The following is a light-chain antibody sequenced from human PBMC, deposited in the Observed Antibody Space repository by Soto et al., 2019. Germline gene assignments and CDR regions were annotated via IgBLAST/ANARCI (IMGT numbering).Light chain of an antibody. J-gene: IGKJ2*01. Sequence: EIVLTQSPGTLSLSPGERATLSCRASQSITNNYLAWYQQKPGRAHRLLIYGASSRATGIPDRFSGSGSGTDFTLTISRLEPEDFAVFYCQQYGSSPYTFGQGTKLEIK. CDR1: QSITNNY. CDR3: QQYGSSPYT. CDR2: GAS. V-gene: IGKV3-20*01.